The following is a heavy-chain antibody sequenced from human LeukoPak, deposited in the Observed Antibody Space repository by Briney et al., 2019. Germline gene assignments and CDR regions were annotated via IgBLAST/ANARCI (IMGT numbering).Heavy chain of an antibody. D-gene: IGHD2-8*02. V-gene: IGHV4-38-2*02. CDR2: IYHSGST. J-gene: IGHJ4*02. Sequence: SETLSLTCTVSGYSISSGYYWGWIRQPPGKGLEWIGSIYHSGSTYYNPSLMSRVTISVDTSKNQFSLKLSSVTAADTAVYYCAGSTDFQNDYWGQGTLVTVSS. CDR3: AGSTDFQNDY. CDR1: GYSISSGYY.